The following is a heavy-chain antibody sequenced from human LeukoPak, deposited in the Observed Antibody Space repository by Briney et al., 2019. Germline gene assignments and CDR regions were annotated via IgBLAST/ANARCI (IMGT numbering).Heavy chain of an antibody. Sequence: PGGSLRLSCAASGFTFDVYTMHWVRQAPGKGLEWVSLISWDGGSTYYADSVKGRFTISRDNSKNSLYLQMNSLRTEDTALYYCASSPFYDILTGYYGGFAYWGQGTLVTVSS. V-gene: IGHV3-43*01. CDR3: ASSPFYDILTGYYGGFAY. CDR1: GFTFDVYT. J-gene: IGHJ4*02. D-gene: IGHD3-9*01. CDR2: ISWDGGST.